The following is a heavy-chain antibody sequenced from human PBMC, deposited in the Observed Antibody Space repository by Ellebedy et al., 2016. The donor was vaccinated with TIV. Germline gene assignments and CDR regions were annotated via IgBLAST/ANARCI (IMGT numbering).Heavy chain of an antibody. CDR1: GFAFNTYA. CDR2: MWSIGDNR. V-gene: IGHV3-33*01. J-gene: IGHJ6*02. Sequence: GESLKISCTASGFAFNTYAMHWVRQAPGKGLEWVAIMWSIGDNRYYTDSVKDRFPISRDDAKKTLFLQMDSLRADDTAVYYCAGDPPASGYALDVWGQGTTVTVSS. D-gene: IGHD3-10*01. CDR3: AGDPPASGYALDV.